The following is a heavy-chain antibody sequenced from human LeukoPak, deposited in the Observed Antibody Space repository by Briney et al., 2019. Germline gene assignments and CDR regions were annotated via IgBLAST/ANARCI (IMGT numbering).Heavy chain of an antibody. CDR1: GFTFGDYA. CDR3: TRPHYDFWSGYPRGGFDI. Sequence: GGSLRLSCTASGFTFGDYAMSWVRQAPGKGLEWVGFIRSKAYGGTTEDAASVKGRFTISRDDSKSIAYLQMNSLKTEDTAVYYCTRPHYDFWSGYPRGGFDIWGQGTMVTVSS. V-gene: IGHV3-49*04. CDR2: IRSKAYGGTT. J-gene: IGHJ3*02. D-gene: IGHD3-3*01.